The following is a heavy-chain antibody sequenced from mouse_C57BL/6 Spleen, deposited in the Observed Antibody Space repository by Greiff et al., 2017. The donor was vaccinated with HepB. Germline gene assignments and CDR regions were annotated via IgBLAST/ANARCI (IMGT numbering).Heavy chain of an antibody. D-gene: IGHD2-5*01. V-gene: IGHV1-81*01. Sequence: VKVVESGAELARPGASVKLSCKASGYTFTSYGISWVKQRTGQGLEWIGEIYPRSGNTYYNEKFKGKATLTADKSSSTAYMELRSLTSEDSAVYFCARERGYSNYVAMDYWGQGTSVTVSS. CDR2: IYPRSGNT. CDR1: GYTFTSYG. CDR3: ARERGYSNYVAMDY. J-gene: IGHJ4*01.